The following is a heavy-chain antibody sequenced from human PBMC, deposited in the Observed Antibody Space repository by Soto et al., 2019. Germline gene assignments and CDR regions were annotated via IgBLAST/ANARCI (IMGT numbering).Heavy chain of an antibody. CDR3: AYGDSRGPFDS. Sequence: PWETLSLTCTVSCGSISSYYWSWIRQPPGKGLEWIGYIYNSGSTNYNPSLKSRVTISVDTSKNQFSLKLSSVTAADTAVYYCAYGDSRGPFDSWGQGTLVTVSS. D-gene: IGHD4-17*01. CDR2: IYNSGST. J-gene: IGHJ4*02. CDR1: CGSISSYY. V-gene: IGHV4-59*01.